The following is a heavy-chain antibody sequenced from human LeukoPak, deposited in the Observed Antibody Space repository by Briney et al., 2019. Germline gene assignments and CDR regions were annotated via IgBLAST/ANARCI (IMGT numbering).Heavy chain of an antibody. Sequence: PSETLSLTCAVSGGSISSGGYSWSWIRQPPGKGLEWIGYIYHSGSTYYNPSLKSRVTISVDRSKNQFSLKLSSVTATDTAVYYCARGGGPYSYGPFDYWGQGTLVTVSS. V-gene: IGHV4-30-2*01. D-gene: IGHD5-18*01. CDR3: ARGGGPYSYGPFDY. CDR2: IYHSGST. CDR1: GGSISSGGYS. J-gene: IGHJ4*02.